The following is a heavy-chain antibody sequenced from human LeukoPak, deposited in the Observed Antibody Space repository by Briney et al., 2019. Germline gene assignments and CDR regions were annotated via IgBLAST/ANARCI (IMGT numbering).Heavy chain of an antibody. CDR1: GGSISSGGYY. CDR2: IYYGGST. V-gene: IGHV4-31*03. CDR3: ARVYCSGDSCFYFDY. D-gene: IGHD2-15*01. J-gene: IGHJ4*02. Sequence: PSQTLSLTCTVSGGSISSGGYYWSWIRQHPGKGLEWIGYIYYGGSTYYNPSLKSRVTISVDTSKNQFSLKLSSVTAADTAVYYCARVYCSGDSCFYFDYWGQGALVTVSS.